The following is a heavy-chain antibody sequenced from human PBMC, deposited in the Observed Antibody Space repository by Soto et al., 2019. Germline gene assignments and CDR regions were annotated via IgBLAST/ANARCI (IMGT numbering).Heavy chain of an antibody. Sequence: SETLSLTXTVSGGSISSYYWSWIRQPPGKGLEWIGYIYYSGSTNYNPSLKSRVTISVDTSKNQFSLKLSSVTAADTAVYYCARAFSIAARPDYWGQGTLVTVSS. V-gene: IGHV4-59*01. CDR1: GGSISSYY. D-gene: IGHD6-6*01. CDR3: ARAFSIAARPDY. J-gene: IGHJ4*02. CDR2: IYYSGST.